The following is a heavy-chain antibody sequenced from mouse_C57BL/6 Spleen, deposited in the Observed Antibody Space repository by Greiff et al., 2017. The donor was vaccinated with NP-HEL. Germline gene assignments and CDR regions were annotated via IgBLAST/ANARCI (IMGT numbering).Heavy chain of an antibody. Sequence: VQLQQSGAELVKSGASVKMSCKASGYTFTSYWITWVKQRPGQGLEWIGDIYPGSGSTNYNEKFKSKATLTVNTSSSTAYMQLISLTSEDSAVYYCARGLDISVLFDYWGQGTTLTVSS. J-gene: IGHJ2*01. CDR2: IYPGSGST. D-gene: IGHD3-2*02. CDR1: GYTFTSYW. V-gene: IGHV1-55*01. CDR3: ARGLDISVLFDY.